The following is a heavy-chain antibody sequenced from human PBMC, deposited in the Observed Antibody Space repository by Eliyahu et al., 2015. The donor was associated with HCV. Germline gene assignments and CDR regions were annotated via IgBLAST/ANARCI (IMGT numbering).Heavy chain of an antibody. D-gene: IGHD3-22*01. V-gene: IGHV4-59*01. CDR3: AREQYYYDSSSKRHWYFDL. CDR2: IYYSENT. Sequence: QVQLQESGPGLVKPSETLSLTCTVSGGSISSYYWSWIRQPPGKGLEWIGYIYYSENTNYNPSLKSRVTISVDTSKNQFSLRLSSVTAADTAVYFCAREQYYYDSSSKRHWYFDLWGRGTLVTVSS. J-gene: IGHJ2*01. CDR1: GGSISSYY.